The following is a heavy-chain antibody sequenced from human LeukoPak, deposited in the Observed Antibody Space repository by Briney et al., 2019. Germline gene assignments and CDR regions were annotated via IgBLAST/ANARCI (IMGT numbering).Heavy chain of an antibody. D-gene: IGHD4-17*01. J-gene: IGHJ4*02. CDR2: ISWNSGSI. V-gene: IGHV3-9*01. Sequence: GGSLRLPCAASGFTFDDYAMHWVRQAPGKGLEWVSGISWNSGSIGYADSVKGRFTISRDNAKNSLYLQMNSLRAEDTALYYCAKSGRLYGDYVGLDYWGQGTLVTVSS. CDR3: AKSGRLYGDYVGLDY. CDR1: GFTFDDYA.